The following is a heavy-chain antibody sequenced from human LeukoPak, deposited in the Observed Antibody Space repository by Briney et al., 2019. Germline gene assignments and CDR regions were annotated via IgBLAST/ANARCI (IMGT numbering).Heavy chain of an antibody. CDR1: GFTFSNYE. Sequence: GGSLRLSCAASGFTFSNYETNWVRQAPGKGLEWVSYISSSGSTIYYAGSVKGRFTISRDNAKKSLYLQMNSLRAEDTAVYYCARLYSSSPDYWGQGTLVTVSS. CDR2: ISSSGSTI. CDR3: ARLYSSSPDY. V-gene: IGHV3-48*03. D-gene: IGHD6-6*01. J-gene: IGHJ4*02.